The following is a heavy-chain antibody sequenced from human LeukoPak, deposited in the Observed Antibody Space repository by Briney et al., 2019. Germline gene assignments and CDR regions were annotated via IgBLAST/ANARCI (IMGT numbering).Heavy chain of an antibody. CDR1: GRTFRRYA. V-gene: IGHV1-69*13. D-gene: IGHD5-18*01. CDR2: ILHIFGTA. Sequence: SVKVSYKASGRTFRRYAVSWVRQACGQGLEWMGGILHIFGTANCAQKFGGGVTITADESTSTAYMELSSLRSENTAVYFCARDRGYSYAKKSSNYYDRDGWGKGPTATIS. CDR3: ARDRGYSYAKKSSNYYDRDG. J-gene: IGHJ6*03.